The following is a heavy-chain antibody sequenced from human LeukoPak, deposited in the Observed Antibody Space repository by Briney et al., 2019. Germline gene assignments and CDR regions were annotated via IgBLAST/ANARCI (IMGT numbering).Heavy chain of an antibody. CDR3: ARANHYGYELDY. V-gene: IGHV4-61*02. CDR2: IYTSGST. CDR1: SGSISSGSYY. Sequence: SETLSLTCTVSSGSISSGSYYWSWIRQPAGKGLEWIGRIYTSGSTNYNPSLKSRVTISVDTSKNQFSLKLSSVTAADTAVYYCARANHYGYELDYWGQGTLVTVSS. D-gene: IGHD5-12*01. J-gene: IGHJ4*02.